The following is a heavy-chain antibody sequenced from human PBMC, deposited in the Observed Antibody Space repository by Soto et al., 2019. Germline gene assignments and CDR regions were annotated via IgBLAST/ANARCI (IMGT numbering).Heavy chain of an antibody. V-gene: IGHV4-61*01. CDR3: ARAPSGYSYGNFDY. CDR1: GGSVSSGSYY. CDR2: VYYSAST. Sequence: SETLSLTCTVSGGSVSSGSYYWSWIRQPPGQGLEWIGYVYYSASTNYNPSLKSRVTISVDTSKNQFSLKLNSVTAADTAVYYCARAPSGYSYGNFDYWGQGTLVTVSS. D-gene: IGHD5-18*01. J-gene: IGHJ4*02.